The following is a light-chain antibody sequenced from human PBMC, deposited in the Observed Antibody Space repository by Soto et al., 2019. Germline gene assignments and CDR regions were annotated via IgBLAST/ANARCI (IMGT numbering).Light chain of an antibody. CDR2: DAS. J-gene: IGKJ2*01. CDR3: QQRSTWPPA. CDR1: QSVSSY. V-gene: IGKV3-11*01. Sequence: EIVLTQSPATLSLSPGERATLSCRASQSVSSYLAWYQQKPGQAPRLLIYDASNRATGIPARFSGSGSGTDFTLTISGLDPEEFAVYYCQQRSTWPPAFGQGTKLVIK.